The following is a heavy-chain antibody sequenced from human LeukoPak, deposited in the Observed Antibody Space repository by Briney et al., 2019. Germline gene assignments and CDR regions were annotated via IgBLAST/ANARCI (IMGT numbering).Heavy chain of an antibody. V-gene: IGHV5-51*01. CDR2: IYPGDSDT. Sequence: GESLKISCKGSGYSFTSYWIGWVRQMPGKGLEWMGIIYPGDSDTRYSPSFQGQVTISADKSISTAYLQWSSLKASDTAMYYCARLIGYCSSTSCYATNYFDHWGQGTLVTVSS. CDR1: GYSFTSYW. D-gene: IGHD2-2*01. J-gene: IGHJ4*02. CDR3: ARLIGYCSSTSCYATNYFDH.